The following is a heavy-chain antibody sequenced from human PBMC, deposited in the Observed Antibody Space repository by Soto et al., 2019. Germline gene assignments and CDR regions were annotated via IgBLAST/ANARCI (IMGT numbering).Heavy chain of an antibody. J-gene: IGHJ3*02. CDR3: ARNRVVVVAATTGAFDI. V-gene: IGHV3-33*01. CDR2: IWYDGSNK. Sequence: TGGSLRLSCAASGFTFSSYGMHWVRQAPGKGLEWVAVIWYDGSNKYYADSVKGRFTISRDNSKNTLYLQMNSLRAEDTAVYYCARNRVVVVAATTGAFDIWGQGTMVTVSS. CDR1: GFTFSSYG. D-gene: IGHD2-15*01.